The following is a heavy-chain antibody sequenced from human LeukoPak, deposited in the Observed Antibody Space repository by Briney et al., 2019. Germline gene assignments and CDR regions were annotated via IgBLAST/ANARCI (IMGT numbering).Heavy chain of an antibody. CDR2: ISYDGSNK. CDR3: AKQLGYCSDGSCYFPY. D-gene: IGHD2-15*01. J-gene: IGHJ4*02. CDR1: GFTFSSYA. V-gene: IGHV3-30-3*02. Sequence: PGGSLRLSCAASGFTFSSYAMHWVRQAPGKGLEWVAVISYDGSNKYYADSVKGRFTISRDNSESTLCLQMNSLRAEDTAVYYCAKQLGYCSDGSCYFPYWGQGTLVTVSS.